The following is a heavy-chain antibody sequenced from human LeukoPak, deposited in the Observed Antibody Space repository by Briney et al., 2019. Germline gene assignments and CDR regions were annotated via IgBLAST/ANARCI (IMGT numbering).Heavy chain of an antibody. CDR2: ISSSSSTI. V-gene: IGHV3-48*04. CDR1: GFTFSSYS. D-gene: IGHD3-22*01. J-gene: IGHJ4*02. CDR3: ARAGRDSSLDY. Sequence: GGSLRLSCAASGFTFSSYSMNWVRQAPGKGLEWVSYISSSSSTIYYADSVKGRFTISRDNAKNSLYQQMNSLRAEDTAVYYCARAGRDSSLDYWGQGTLVTVSS.